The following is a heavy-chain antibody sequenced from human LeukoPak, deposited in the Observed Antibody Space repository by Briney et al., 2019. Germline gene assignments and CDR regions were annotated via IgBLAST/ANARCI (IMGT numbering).Heavy chain of an antibody. V-gene: IGHV1-2*02. CDR1: GYTFTGYY. D-gene: IGHD3-10*01. CDR3: ARLFPGRMVRGVITFDI. Sequence: GASVKVSCKASGYTFTGYYMHWVRQAPGQGLEWMGWINPNSGGTNYAQKFQGRVTMTRDTSISTAYMELSRLRSDDTAVYYCARLFPGRMVRGVITFDIWGQGTMVTVSS. J-gene: IGHJ3*02. CDR2: INPNSGGT.